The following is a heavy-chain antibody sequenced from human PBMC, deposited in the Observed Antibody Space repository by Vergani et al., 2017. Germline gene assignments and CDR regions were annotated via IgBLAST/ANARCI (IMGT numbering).Heavy chain of an antibody. Sequence: QVQVVQSGAEVKKSGASVKVSCKTSGYTFSNYYMHWVRQAPGQGLEWRGIINPSGGHTNYAQKFQGRVTMTRDTSTSTIYMELSSMRSEDTAIYYCARGYYGMLTGYLYWGQGTLVTVSA. D-gene: IGHD3-9*01. J-gene: IGHJ4*02. CDR1: GYTFSNYY. CDR2: INPSGGHT. V-gene: IGHV1-46*03. CDR3: ARGYYGMLTGYLY.